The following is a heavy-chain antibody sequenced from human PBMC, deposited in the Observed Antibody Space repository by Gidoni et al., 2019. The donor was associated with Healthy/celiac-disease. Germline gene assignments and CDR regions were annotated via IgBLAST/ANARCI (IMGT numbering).Heavy chain of an antibody. D-gene: IGHD5-18*01. CDR1: GFTFSSYS. CDR2: ISSSSSYI. CDR3: ARDASYGYAFDI. Sequence: EVQLVESGGGLVKPGWSLRLSCAASGFTFSSYSMNWVRQAPGKGLEWVSSISSSSSYIYYADSVKGRFTISRDNAKNSLYLQMNSLRAEDTAVYYCARDASYGYAFDIWGQGTMVTVSS. V-gene: IGHV3-21*01. J-gene: IGHJ3*02.